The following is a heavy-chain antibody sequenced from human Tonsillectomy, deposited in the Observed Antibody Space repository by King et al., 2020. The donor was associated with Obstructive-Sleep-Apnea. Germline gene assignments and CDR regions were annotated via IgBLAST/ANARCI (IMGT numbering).Heavy chain of an antibody. CDR1: GFPFSSDS. V-gene: IGHV3-48*01. D-gene: IGHD6-13*01. Sequence: VQLVESGGGLVQPGGSLRLSCAASGFPFSSDSMNWVRQAPGKGLEWVSYISTSSSTTYYADSVKGRFTSSRDNAKNSLYLQMNSLRVDDTAVYYCARGRGVISSSYTVWGQGTTVTVSS. CDR2: ISTSSSTT. J-gene: IGHJ6*02. CDR3: ARGRGVISSSYTV.